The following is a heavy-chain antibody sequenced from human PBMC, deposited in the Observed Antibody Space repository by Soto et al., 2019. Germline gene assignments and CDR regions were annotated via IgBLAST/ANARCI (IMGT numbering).Heavy chain of an antibody. Sequence: PGGSLRLSFAASGFTFSSYGMHWVRQAPGKGLEWVSFISYDGSNKYYADSVKVRFTISRDNYKNTLYLQMNSLRAEDTAVYYCAKFSGDIFTAIMADFHXWGQGTLVTVSX. CDR1: GFTFSSYG. D-gene: IGHD2-21*01. CDR3: AKFSGDIFTAIMADFHX. J-gene: IGHJ4*02. V-gene: IGHV3-30*18. CDR2: ISYDGSNK.